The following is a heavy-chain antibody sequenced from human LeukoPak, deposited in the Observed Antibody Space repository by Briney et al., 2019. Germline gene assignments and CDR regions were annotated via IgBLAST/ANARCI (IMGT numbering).Heavy chain of an antibody. CDR2: IYSGGST. CDR1: GFTVSSNY. V-gene: IGHV3-66*01. J-gene: IGHJ4*02. Sequence: GGSLRLSCAASGFTVSSNYMSWVRQAPGKGLEWVSVIYSGGSTYYADSVKGRFTISRDNSKNTLYLQMNSLRAEDTAVYYCAKDGPTEYSSVWYFDYWGQGTLVTVSS. CDR3: AKDGPTEYSSVWYFDY. D-gene: IGHD6-6*01.